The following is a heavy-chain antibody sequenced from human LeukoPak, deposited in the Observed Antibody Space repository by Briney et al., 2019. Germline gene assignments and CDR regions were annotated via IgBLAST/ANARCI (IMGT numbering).Heavy chain of an antibody. CDR2: INTDGSST. CDR3: ASYTRSYAVSDY. V-gene: IGHV3-74*01. CDR1: GFTFSSYW. D-gene: IGHD2-2*02. J-gene: IGHJ4*02. Sequence: PGGSLRLSCAASGFTFSSYWMHWVRQVPGKGLVWVSRINTDGSSTIYADSVTGRFTISRDNAKNTLYLQMNSLRAEDTAVYYCASYTRSYAVSDYWGQGTLVTVSS.